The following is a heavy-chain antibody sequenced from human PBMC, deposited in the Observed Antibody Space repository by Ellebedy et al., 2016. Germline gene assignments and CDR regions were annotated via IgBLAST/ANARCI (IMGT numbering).Heavy chain of an antibody. CDR1: GGSVDTYY. Sequence: SETLSLTXTVSGGSVDTYYWTWIRQSPGKGLEWIGYVFYGGSTKYNPSLRSRVTISLEPSKNQFSLRVTSVAAADTAVYYCARDVCLYSSSPSFDSWGQGTLVTASS. CDR3: ARDVCLYSSSPSFDS. CDR2: VFYGGST. D-gene: IGHD6-6*01. J-gene: IGHJ4*02. V-gene: IGHV4-59*02.